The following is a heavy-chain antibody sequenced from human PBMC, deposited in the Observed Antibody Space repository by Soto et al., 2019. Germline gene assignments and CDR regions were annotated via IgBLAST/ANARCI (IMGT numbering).Heavy chain of an antibody. CDR1: GYSFTKYW. Sequence: GESLKISCKGSGYSFTKYWIGWVRQMPGKGLEWMAIIYPDESDTRYSPSFQGQVTISADKSISTAYLQWSSLKASDTAMYYCISPSCHGYYYYYGMDVWGQGTTVTVSS. D-gene: IGHD2-2*01. J-gene: IGHJ6*02. CDR3: ISPSCHGYYYYYGMDV. V-gene: IGHV5-51*01. CDR2: IYPDESDT.